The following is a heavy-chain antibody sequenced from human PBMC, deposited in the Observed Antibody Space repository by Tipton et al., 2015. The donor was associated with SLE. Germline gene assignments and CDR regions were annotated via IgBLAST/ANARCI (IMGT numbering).Heavy chain of an antibody. Sequence: TLSLTCTVSGGSISSYYWSWIRQPPGKGLEWIGYIYYSGSTNYNPSLKSRVTISVDTSKNQFSLKLSSVTAADTAVYYCASRGDGYIGDYGMDVWGQGTTVTASS. V-gene: IGHV4-59*08. J-gene: IGHJ6*02. CDR2: IYYSGST. CDR1: GGSISSYY. D-gene: IGHD5-24*01. CDR3: ASRGDGYIGDYGMDV.